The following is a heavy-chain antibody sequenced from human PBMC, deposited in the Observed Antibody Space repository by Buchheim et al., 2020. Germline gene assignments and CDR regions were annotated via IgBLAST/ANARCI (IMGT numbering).Heavy chain of an antibody. D-gene: IGHD5-18*01. V-gene: IGHV3-30*02. J-gene: IGHJ4*02. CDR2: IRYDGSNK. CDR1: GFTFSSYG. Sequence: QVQLVESGGGVVQPGRSLRLSCAASGFTFSSYGMHWVRQAPGKGLEWVAFIRYDGSNKCYADSVKGRFTISRDNSKNTLYLQMNSLRAEDTAVYYCARPGDTAMVYAFDYWGQGTL. CDR3: ARPGDTAMVYAFDY.